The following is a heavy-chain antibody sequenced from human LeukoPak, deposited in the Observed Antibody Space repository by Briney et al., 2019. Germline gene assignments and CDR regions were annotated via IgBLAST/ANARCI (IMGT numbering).Heavy chain of an antibody. D-gene: IGHD1/OR15-1a*01. CDR1: GGSISSGGYY. Sequence: SETLSLTCTVSGGSISSGGYYWSWIRQHPGKGLEWIGYIYHSGSTYYNPSLKSRVTISVDRSKNQFSLKLSSVTAADTAVYYCARETNNGPEGGYWGQGTLVTVSS. V-gene: IGHV4-31*03. CDR2: IYHSGST. J-gene: IGHJ4*02. CDR3: ARETNNGPEGGY.